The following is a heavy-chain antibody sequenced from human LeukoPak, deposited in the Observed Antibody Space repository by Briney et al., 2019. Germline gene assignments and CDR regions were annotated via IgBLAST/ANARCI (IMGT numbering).Heavy chain of an antibody. CDR1: SGSISSYY. CDR2: IYYSGST. Sequence: PSETLSLTCTVSSGSISSYYWSWIRQPPGKGLEWIGYIYYSGSTNYNPSLKSRVTISVDTSKNQFSLKLSSVTAADTAVYYCARGAYYYGSGSRFDYWGQGTLVTVSS. J-gene: IGHJ4*02. CDR3: ARGAYYYGSGSRFDY. D-gene: IGHD3-10*01. V-gene: IGHV4-59*12.